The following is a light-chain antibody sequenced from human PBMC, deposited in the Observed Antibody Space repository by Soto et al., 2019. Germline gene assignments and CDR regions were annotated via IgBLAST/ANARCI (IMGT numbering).Light chain of an antibody. V-gene: IGKV3-11*01. Sequence: EIVLTQSPATLSLSPGERATLSCRASQSVSRYLAWYQQKPGQAPRLLIYDASNRATGIPARFSGSGSGTDFTLTISRLEPEDFAVYCCQQRSNWPITFGQGTRREI. CDR2: DAS. CDR1: QSVSRY. J-gene: IGKJ5*01. CDR3: QQRSNWPIT.